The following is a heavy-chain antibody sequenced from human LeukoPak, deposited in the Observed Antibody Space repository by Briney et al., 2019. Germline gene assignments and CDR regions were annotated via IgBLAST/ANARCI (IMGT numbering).Heavy chain of an antibody. V-gene: IGHV4-39*01. CDR2: ISHGGRT. Sequence: PSETLSLTCAVSGGSIRRDGNLWGWIRQPPGKGLEWIGTISHGGRTYYNPSLKSRVTVSVETTKNQFSLKLSSVTAADTAVYYCARHTGYCSGGSCYSLFSSGWYDLDYWGQGTLVTVSS. D-gene: IGHD2-15*01. J-gene: IGHJ4*02. CDR1: GGSIRRDGNL. CDR3: ARHTGYCSGGSCYSLFSSGWYDLDY.